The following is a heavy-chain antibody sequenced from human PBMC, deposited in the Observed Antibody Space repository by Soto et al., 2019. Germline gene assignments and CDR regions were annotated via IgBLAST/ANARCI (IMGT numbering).Heavy chain of an antibody. CDR2: IHPGNSES. CDR3: VRGLPTYYYYYMDV. Sequence: GESLKISCKGSGYSFTSYWIAWVRQMPGKGLEWMGIIHPGNSESTYSPSFQGQVTISADKSISIAYLQWSSLKASDTAMYYCVRGLPTYYYYYMDVWGKGTTVTVSS. J-gene: IGHJ6*03. D-gene: IGHD4-17*01. V-gene: IGHV5-51*01. CDR1: GYSFTSYW.